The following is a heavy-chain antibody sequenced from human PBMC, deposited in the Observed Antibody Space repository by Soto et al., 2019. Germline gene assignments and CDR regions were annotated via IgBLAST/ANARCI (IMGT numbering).Heavy chain of an antibody. V-gene: IGHV4-4*07. D-gene: IGHD3-22*01. CDR3: ARDSHYYDSSGPDQAYYYYGMDV. CDR2: IYTSGST. CDR1: GGSISSYY. Sequence: PSETLSLTCTVSGGSISSYYWSWIRQPAGKGLEWIGRIYTSGSTNYNPSLKSRVTMSVDTSKNQFSLKLSSVTAADTAVYYCARDSHYYDSSGPDQAYYYYGMDVWGKGTTVTVSS. J-gene: IGHJ6*04.